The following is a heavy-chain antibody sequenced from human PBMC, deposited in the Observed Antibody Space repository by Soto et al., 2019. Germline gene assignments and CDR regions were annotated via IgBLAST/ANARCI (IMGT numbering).Heavy chain of an antibody. V-gene: IGHV5-51*01. J-gene: IGHJ4*02. CDR2: TYPGDSDV. D-gene: IGHD3-10*01. Sequence: LXESLNISWEASKYTFTKYLLVWVRQMPGKGLEWMGITYPGDSDVRYSPSFQGHVTISADTSINTAYLEWSSLKVSDTATYFCARHGPLNKMFRGVPLDFWGQGTRVTVPQ. CDR3: ARHGPLNKMFRGVPLDF. CDR1: KYTFTKYL.